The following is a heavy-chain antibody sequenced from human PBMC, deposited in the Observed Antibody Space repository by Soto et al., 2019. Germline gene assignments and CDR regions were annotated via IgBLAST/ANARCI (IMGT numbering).Heavy chain of an antibody. D-gene: IGHD5-18*01. CDR2: ISYDGSNK. Sequence: GGSLRLSCAASGLPFSSYGMHWVRQAPGKGLEWVAVISYDGSNKYYADSVKGRFTISRDNSKNTLYLQMNSLRAEDTAVYYCAKDQGLQLWSYYYGMDVWGQGTTVTVSS. V-gene: IGHV3-30*18. CDR1: GLPFSSYG. CDR3: AKDQGLQLWSYYYGMDV. J-gene: IGHJ6*02.